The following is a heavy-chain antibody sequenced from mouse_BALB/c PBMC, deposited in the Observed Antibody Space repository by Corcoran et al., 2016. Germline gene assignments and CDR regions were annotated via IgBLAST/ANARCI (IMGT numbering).Heavy chain of an antibody. Sequence: QVQLQQSGAELVRPGTSVKLSCKASGYAFTNYLIEWVKQRPGQGLEWIGVINPGSGGSNYNEKFKGKATLTADKSSSTAYMQLSSLTSDDSAVYFCARSYYGYVWFAYWGQGTLVTVSA. V-gene: IGHV1-54*01. CDR3: ARSYYGYVWFAY. CDR2: INPGSGGS. J-gene: IGHJ3*01. CDR1: GYAFTNYL. D-gene: IGHD1-2*01.